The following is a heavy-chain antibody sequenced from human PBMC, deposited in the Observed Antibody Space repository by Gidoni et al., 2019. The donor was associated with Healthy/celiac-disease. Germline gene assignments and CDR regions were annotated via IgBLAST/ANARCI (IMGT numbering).Heavy chain of an antibody. CDR1: GYSISCGYY. CDR3: ARVLVTGEFDY. J-gene: IGHJ4*02. Sequence: QLQLQESGPGLVKPSETLSLTCAVSGYSISCGYYWGWIRQPPGKWLEWIGSIYHSGSTYYNPSLKSRVTISVDTSKNKFYLKLSAVTAADTAVYYCARVLVTGEFDYWGQGTLVTVSS. V-gene: IGHV4-38-2*01. CDR2: IYHSGST. D-gene: IGHD3-16*01.